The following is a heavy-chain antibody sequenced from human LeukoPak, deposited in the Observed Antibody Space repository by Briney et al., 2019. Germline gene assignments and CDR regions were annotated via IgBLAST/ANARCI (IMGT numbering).Heavy chain of an antibody. D-gene: IGHD6-19*01. CDR1: GFTFSRHA. CDR2: ISDSGGST. CDR3: AKCPQWLHYYGMDV. V-gene: IGHV3-23*01. Sequence: GSLRLSCAASGFTFSRHAMSWVRQAPGKGLEWVSGISDSGGSTYYADSVKGRFTISRDNSKNTLYLQMNSLRVGDTAVYYCAKCPQWLHYYGMDVWGQGTTVTVSS. J-gene: IGHJ6*02.